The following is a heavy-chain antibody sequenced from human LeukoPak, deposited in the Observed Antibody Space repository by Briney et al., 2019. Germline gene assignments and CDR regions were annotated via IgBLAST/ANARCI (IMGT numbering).Heavy chain of an antibody. CDR1: GDSISSSNW. D-gene: IGHD6-19*01. V-gene: IGHV4-4*02. CDR2: IYPSGST. CDR3: ARPLDGYSSDWYQHNAFGI. Sequence: MTSETLSLTCAVSGDSISSSNWWSWVRQPPGKGLEWIGEIYPSGSTNYSPSLKSRVTISLDKSKNQFSLKLSSVTAADTAVYFCARPLDGYSSDWYQHNAFGIWGQGTMVTVSS. J-gene: IGHJ3*02.